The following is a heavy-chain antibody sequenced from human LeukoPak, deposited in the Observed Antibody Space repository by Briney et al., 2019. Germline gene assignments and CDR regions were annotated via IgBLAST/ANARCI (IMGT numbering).Heavy chain of an antibody. V-gene: IGHV3-30*04. D-gene: IGHD5-18*01. CDR2: ISYDGSNK. J-gene: IGHJ4*02. CDR3: AREPSHGTATPRPHGGLDY. Sequence: SGGSLRLSCAASGFTFSSYAMHWVRQAPGKGLEWVAVISYDGSNKYYADSVKGRFTISRDNSKNTLYLQMNSLRAEDTAVYYCAREPSHGTATPRPHGGLDYWGQGTLVTVSS. CDR1: GFTFSSYA.